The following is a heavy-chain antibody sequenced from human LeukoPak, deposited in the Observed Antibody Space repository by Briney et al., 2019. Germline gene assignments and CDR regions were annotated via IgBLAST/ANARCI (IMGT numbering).Heavy chain of an antibody. D-gene: IGHD3-10*01. Sequence: PGGSLRLSCAASGFTFSRYEMNWVRQATGKGLECVSYISTSGSATYYTDSVKGRFTISRDNAKNSLYLQMNSLRAEDTAVYYCARRFGEFPTYYYYYYMDVWGKGTTVTISS. V-gene: IGHV3-48*03. CDR1: GFTFSRYE. J-gene: IGHJ6*03. CDR3: ARRFGEFPTYYYYYYMDV. CDR2: ISTSGSAT.